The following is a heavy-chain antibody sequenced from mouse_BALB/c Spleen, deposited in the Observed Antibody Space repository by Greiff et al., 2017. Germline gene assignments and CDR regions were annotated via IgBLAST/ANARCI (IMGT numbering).Heavy chain of an antibody. CDR3: ARGYYGSSYLFAY. CDR1: GFDFSRYW. Sequence: EVKVEESGGGLVQPGGSLKLSCAASGFDFSRYWMSWVRQAPGKGLEWIGEINPDSSTINYTPSLKDKFIISRDNAKNTLYLQMSKVRSEDTALYYCARGYYGSSYLFAYWGQGTLVTVSA. J-gene: IGHJ3*01. V-gene: IGHV4-1*02. D-gene: IGHD1-1*01. CDR2: INPDSSTI.